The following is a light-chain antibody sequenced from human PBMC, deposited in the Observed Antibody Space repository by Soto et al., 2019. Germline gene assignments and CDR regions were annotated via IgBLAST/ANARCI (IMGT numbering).Light chain of an antibody. Sequence: QSVLTQPPSVSATPGQTVTISCSGGSSNIGNNYVSWYQQLPGTAPKLLIYDNNKRPSGIPDRFSGSKSGTSATLGITGLQTGDEADYYCGTWDNSLSAVVFGGGTKVTVL. CDR1: SSNIGNNY. J-gene: IGLJ2*01. V-gene: IGLV1-51*01. CDR3: GTWDNSLSAVV. CDR2: DNN.